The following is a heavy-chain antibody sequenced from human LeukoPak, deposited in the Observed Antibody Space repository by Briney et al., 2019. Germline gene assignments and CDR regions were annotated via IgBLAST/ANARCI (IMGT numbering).Heavy chain of an antibody. CDR1: GFTFSSYA. D-gene: IGHD3-10*01. CDR3: AKTRSNLRMSESDF. Sequence: GGSLRLSCAASGFTFSSYAMSWVRQAPGKGLEWVSFITGSGSGTYYTDSVKGRFTISRDNPRNTLYLQMNNLRADDTALYYCAKTRSNLRMSESDFWGQGTLVTVSS. V-gene: IGHV3-23*01. CDR2: ITGSGSGT. J-gene: IGHJ4*02.